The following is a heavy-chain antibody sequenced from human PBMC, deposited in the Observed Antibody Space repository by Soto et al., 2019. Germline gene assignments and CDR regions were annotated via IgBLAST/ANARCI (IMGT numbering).Heavy chain of an antibody. Sequence: AGVLRLSCAASGFTFSNYGMHWVRQAPGKGLEWVAIIWHDGNNKYYADSVRGRFIISRDNSKNRLYLQMNSLRAEDTAVYYCASDLVGASDSYGLDVWGQGTPVTVSS. CDR3: ASDLVGASDSYGLDV. CDR1: GFTFSNYG. CDR2: IWHDGNNK. D-gene: IGHD1-26*01. V-gene: IGHV3-33*01. J-gene: IGHJ6*02.